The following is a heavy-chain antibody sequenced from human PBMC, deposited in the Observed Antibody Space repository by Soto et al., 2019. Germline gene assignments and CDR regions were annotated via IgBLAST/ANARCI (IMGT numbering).Heavy chain of an antibody. V-gene: IGHV3-23*01. CDR1: GYTFKTYA. CDR3: GEGRSRGGTPYVGMDV. CDR2: ISASGGST. J-gene: IGHJ6*04. D-gene: IGHD3-10*02. Sequence: EVQLLESGGALVQPGGSLKLSCAASGYTFKTYALNWVRQAPGKGLEWVSAISASGGSTYYADSVKGRFTISRDNAKDMLYLQMNRLGAADAAVYFWGEGRSRGGTPYVGMDVWGRGTAVTVSS.